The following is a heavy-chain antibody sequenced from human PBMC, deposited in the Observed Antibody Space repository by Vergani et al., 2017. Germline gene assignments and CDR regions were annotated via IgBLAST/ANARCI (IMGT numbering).Heavy chain of an antibody. D-gene: IGHD6-6*01. CDR3: ARGRIAARPPYYYGMDV. V-gene: IGHV5-10-1*03. CDR2: IDPSDSYT. Sequence: EVQLVQSGAEVKKPGESLRISCKGSGYSFTSYWISWVRQMPGKGLEWMGRIDPSDSYTNYSPSFQVHGTISADKSISTAYLQWSSLKASDAAMYYCARGRIAARPPYYYGMDVWGQGTTVTVSS. J-gene: IGHJ6*02. CDR1: GYSFTSYW.